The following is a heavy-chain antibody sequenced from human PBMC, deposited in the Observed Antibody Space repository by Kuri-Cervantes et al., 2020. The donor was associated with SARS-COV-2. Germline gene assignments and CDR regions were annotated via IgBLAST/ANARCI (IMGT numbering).Heavy chain of an antibody. V-gene: IGHV4-39*01. CDR3: ARHEYSSSWVDY. J-gene: IGHJ4*02. Sequence: LRLSCTVSGGSISSSSYYWGWIRQPPGKGLEWIGSIYYSGSTYYNPSLKSRVTISVDTSKNQFSLKLSSVTAADTAVYYCARHEYSSSWVDYWGQGNLVTVSS. CDR2: IYYSGST. D-gene: IGHD6-13*01. CDR1: GGSISSSSYY.